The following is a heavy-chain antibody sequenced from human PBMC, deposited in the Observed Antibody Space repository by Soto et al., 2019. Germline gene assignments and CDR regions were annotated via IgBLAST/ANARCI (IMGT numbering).Heavy chain of an antibody. CDR3: ARTLGHSSGWYELNWFDP. Sequence: GGSLRLSCAASGLTFDNYAMHWVRQAPGKGLEWVSGISWNSGSIGYADSVKGRFTSSRDNAMNSLYLQMNSLRDEDTAVYYCARTLGHSSGWYELNWFDPWGQGTLVTVSS. J-gene: IGHJ5*02. V-gene: IGHV3-9*01. CDR2: ISWNSGSI. D-gene: IGHD6-19*01. CDR1: GLTFDNYA.